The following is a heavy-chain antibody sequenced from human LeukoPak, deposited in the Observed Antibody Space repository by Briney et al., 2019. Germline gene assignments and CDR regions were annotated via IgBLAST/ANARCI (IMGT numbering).Heavy chain of an antibody. CDR2: IYYSGST. D-gene: IGHD3-3*01. Sequence: SQTLSLTCTVSGGSISSGDYYWSWIRQPPGKGLEWIGYIYYSGSTYYNPSLKSRVTISVDTSKNQFSLKLSSVTAADTAVYYCARMNYDFWSGNTYYFDYWGQGTLVTVSS. V-gene: IGHV4-30-4*08. CDR3: ARMNYDFWSGNTYYFDY. J-gene: IGHJ4*02. CDR1: GGSISSGDYY.